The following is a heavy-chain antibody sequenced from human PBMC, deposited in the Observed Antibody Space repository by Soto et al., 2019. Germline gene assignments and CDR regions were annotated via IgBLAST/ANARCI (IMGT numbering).Heavy chain of an antibody. Sequence: QVQLVESGGGVVQPGRSLRLSCVASGFTFKSYGMHWARQAPGKGLEWVAVISYDGSNKYYADSVKGRFTISRDNSKNTVYLQMNNLRPEDTAVYYCAKDRRITMTDFFDYWGQGTLVTVSS. D-gene: IGHD3-22*01. J-gene: IGHJ4*02. CDR1: GFTFKSYG. CDR3: AKDRRITMTDFFDY. V-gene: IGHV3-30*18. CDR2: ISYDGSNK.